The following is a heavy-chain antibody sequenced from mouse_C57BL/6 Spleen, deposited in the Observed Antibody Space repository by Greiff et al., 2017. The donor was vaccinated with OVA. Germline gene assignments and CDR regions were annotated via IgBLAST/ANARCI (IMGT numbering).Heavy chain of an antibody. CDR3: ARYPLDERGMDY. Sequence: EVQLVESGGGLVQPGGSLSLSCAASGFTFTDYYMSWVRQPPGKALEWLGFIRNKANGYTTEYSASVKGRFTISRDNSPSILYLQMNAQRAEDSATYYCARYPLDERGMDYWGQGTSVTVSS. J-gene: IGHJ4*01. V-gene: IGHV7-3*01. D-gene: IGHD2-10*02. CDR2: IRNKANGYTT. CDR1: GFTFTDYY.